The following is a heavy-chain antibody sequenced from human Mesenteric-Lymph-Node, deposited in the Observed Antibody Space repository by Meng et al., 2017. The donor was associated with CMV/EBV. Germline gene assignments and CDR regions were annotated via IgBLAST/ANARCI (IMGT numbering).Heavy chain of an antibody. CDR1: GFTFSSYA. V-gene: IGHV3-7*01. CDR2: INQDESEK. D-gene: IGHD3-16*01. Sequence: GGSLRLSCAASGFTFSSYAMSWVRQAPGKGLEWVANINQDESEKYYVDSVKGRFTISRDNAKNSLFLQMNSLRAEDTAVYYCARERGGWDYWGQGTLVTVSS. J-gene: IGHJ4*02. CDR3: ARERGGWDY.